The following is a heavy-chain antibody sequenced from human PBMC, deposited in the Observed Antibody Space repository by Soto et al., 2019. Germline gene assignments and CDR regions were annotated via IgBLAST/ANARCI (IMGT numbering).Heavy chain of an antibody. D-gene: IGHD6-13*01. V-gene: IGHV1-69*01. Sequence: QVQLVQSGAEVKKPGSSVKVSCKAYGGTFSSYAISWVRQAPGQGLEWMGGIIPIFGTANYAQKFQGRVTITADESTSTAYMELSSLRSEDTAVYYCARNIAAAAGNRFDPWGQGTLVTVSS. CDR3: ARNIAAAAGNRFDP. CDR1: GGTFSSYA. J-gene: IGHJ5*02. CDR2: IIPIFGTA.